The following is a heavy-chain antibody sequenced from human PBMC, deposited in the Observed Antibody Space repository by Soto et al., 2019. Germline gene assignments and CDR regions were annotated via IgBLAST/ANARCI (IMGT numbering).Heavy chain of an antibody. CDR3: AKVPRNWVFDY. D-gene: IGHD7-27*01. Sequence: QVQLVQSGAEVKKPGASVKVSCKASGYTFTSDDINWVRQATGQGREWMGWMNPITGNTGYAQKFQGRVTMTRDTSISAAYMELSSLTSEDTAVYYCAKVPRNWVFDYWGQGRLIIVSS. J-gene: IGHJ4*02. CDR2: MNPITGNT. V-gene: IGHV1-8*01. CDR1: GYTFTSDD.